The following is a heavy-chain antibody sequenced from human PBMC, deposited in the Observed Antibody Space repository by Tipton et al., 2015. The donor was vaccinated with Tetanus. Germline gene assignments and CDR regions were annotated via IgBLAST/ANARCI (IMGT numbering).Heavy chain of an antibody. CDR2: ISNDGSNK. V-gene: IGHV3-30*03. J-gene: IGHJ2*01. Sequence: SLRLSCAASGFTLSRNSMNWVRQAPGKGLEWVAIISNDGSNKYHADSVKGRFTISRDNSKNTLYLEMNSLRPEDTAVYYCARGKRFFDLWGRGTLVTVSS. CDR1: GFTLSRNS. CDR3: ARGKRFFDL.